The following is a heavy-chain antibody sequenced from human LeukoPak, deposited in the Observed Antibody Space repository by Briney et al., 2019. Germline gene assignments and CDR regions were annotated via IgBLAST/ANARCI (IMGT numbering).Heavy chain of an antibody. D-gene: IGHD4-11*01. CDR3: ARGGRRLGVTTLGWFDP. V-gene: IGHV7-4-1*02. CDR2: INTNTGNP. CDR1: GYTFTSYA. Sequence: GASVKVSCKASGYTFTSYAMNWVRQAPGQGLEWMGWINTNTGNPTYAQGFTGRFVFSLDTSVSTAYLQISSLKAEDTAVYYCARGGRRLGVTTLGWFDPWGQGTLVIVSS. J-gene: IGHJ5*02.